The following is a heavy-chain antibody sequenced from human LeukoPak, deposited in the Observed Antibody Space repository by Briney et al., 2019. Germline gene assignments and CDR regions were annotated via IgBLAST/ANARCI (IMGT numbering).Heavy chain of an antibody. CDR1: GFTFSNYW. CDR2: INNDGDRA. CDR3: LRAPSSNWAYDY. J-gene: IGHJ4*02. Sequence: GESLKISCAASGFTFSNYWMHWVRQAPGEGLVWVSRINNDGDRADYADSVKGRFTISRDNAKNTLYLQMNSLRAEDTAVYHCLRAPSSNWAYDYWGQGTLITVSS. D-gene: IGHD7-27*01. V-gene: IGHV3-74*01.